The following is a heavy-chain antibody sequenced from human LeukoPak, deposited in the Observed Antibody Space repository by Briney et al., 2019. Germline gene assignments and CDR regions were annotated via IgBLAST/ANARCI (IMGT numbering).Heavy chain of an antibody. CDR1: GCSISSYY. D-gene: IGHD6-6*01. V-gene: IGHV4-59*01. CDR3: AGGSSSLNWFDP. CDR2: IHHSGST. Sequence: SETLSLTCTVSGCSISSYYWSWIRQPPGKGLEWIGYIHHSGSTDYNPSLKSRVTISVDTPKNQFSLKLNSATAADTAVYYCAGGSSSLNWFDPWGQGTPVTVSS. J-gene: IGHJ5*02.